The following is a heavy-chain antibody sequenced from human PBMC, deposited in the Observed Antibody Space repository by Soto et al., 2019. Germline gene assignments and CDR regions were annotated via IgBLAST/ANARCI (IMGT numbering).Heavy chain of an antibody. Sequence: AAVKVSYKDSGYIFPDYYMHWVRQAPGQGLEWMGWINPKSGFTKALQKFQGRIALTRDTSISTFYMELTSLTSDDMAVYYCPRDPGQNSGDLWGQGTLVTVSS. CDR1: GYIFPDYY. J-gene: IGHJ5*02. CDR3: PRDPGQNSGDL. V-gene: IGHV1-2*02. D-gene: IGHD1-26*01. CDR2: INPKSGFT.